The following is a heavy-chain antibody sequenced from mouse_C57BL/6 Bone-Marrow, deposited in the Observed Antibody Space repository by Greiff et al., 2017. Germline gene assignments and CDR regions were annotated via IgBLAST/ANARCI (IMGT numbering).Heavy chain of an antibody. CDR1: GFTFSSYG. CDR3: ARPYPTIGTRPSYFDY. J-gene: IGHJ2*01. D-gene: IGHD2-5*01. V-gene: IGHV5-6*01. Sequence: EVMLVESGGDLVKPGGSLKLSCAASGFTFSSYGMSWVRQTPDKRLEWVATISSGGSYTYYPDSVKGRFTISRDNAKNTLYLQMSSLKSEDTAMYYCARPYPTIGTRPSYFDYWGQGTTLTVSS. CDR2: ISSGGSYT.